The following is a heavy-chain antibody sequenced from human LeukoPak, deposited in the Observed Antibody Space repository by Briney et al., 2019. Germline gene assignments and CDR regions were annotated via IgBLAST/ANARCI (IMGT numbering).Heavy chain of an antibody. D-gene: IGHD6-19*01. Sequence: KSSETLSLTCTVSGGSISSSTYNWGWIRQPPGKGLEWIGSIYYSGSTYNNPSLKSRVTISVDTSKNQFSLKLSSVTAADTAVYYCARHAGTYSSVWLGWGQGTLVTVSS. J-gene: IGHJ4*02. V-gene: IGHV4-39*01. CDR3: ARHAGTYSSVWLG. CDR2: IYYSGST. CDR1: GGSISSSTYN.